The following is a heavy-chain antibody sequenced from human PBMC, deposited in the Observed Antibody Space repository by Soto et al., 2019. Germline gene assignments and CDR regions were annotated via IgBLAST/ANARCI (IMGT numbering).Heavy chain of an antibody. V-gene: IGHV3-33*01. Sequence: LRLSCAASRFTFSNYGMHWVRQAPGKGLEWVAVIWYDGNNKYYADSVKGRFTISRDNSNNTLYVQMTSLRAEDKAVYYCARGLHSLFDYWGQGTLVTVS. D-gene: IGHD2-21*01. CDR1: RFTFSNYG. J-gene: IGHJ4*02. CDR3: ARGLHSLFDY. CDR2: IWYDGNNK.